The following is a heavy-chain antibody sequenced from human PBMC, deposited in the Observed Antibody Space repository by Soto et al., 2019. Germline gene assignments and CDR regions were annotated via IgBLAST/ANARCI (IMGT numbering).Heavy chain of an antibody. D-gene: IGHD3-22*01. CDR3: ARVLGDSSGYYPSDAFDI. CDR1: GYTFTSYG. CDR2: ISAYNGNT. J-gene: IGHJ3*02. Sequence: ASVKVSCKASGYTFTSYGISWVRQAPGQGLEWMGWISAYNGNTNYAQKLQGRVTMTTDTSTSTAYMELRSLRSDDTAVYYCARVLGDSSGYYPSDAFDIWGQGTMVTVSS. V-gene: IGHV1-18*01.